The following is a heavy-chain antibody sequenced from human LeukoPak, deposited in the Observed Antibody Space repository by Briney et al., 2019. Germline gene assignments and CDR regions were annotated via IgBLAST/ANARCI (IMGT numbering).Heavy chain of an antibody. CDR2: IYHSGST. Sequence: SETLSLTCTVSGGSISSYYWSWVRQPSGKGLEWIGEIYHSGSTNYNPSLKSRVTISVDKSKNQFSLKLSSVTAADTAVYYCARDSGGSSSFDYWGQGTLVTVSS. CDR1: GGSISSYY. V-gene: IGHV4-4*02. CDR3: ARDSGGSSSFDY. D-gene: IGHD2-15*01. J-gene: IGHJ4*02.